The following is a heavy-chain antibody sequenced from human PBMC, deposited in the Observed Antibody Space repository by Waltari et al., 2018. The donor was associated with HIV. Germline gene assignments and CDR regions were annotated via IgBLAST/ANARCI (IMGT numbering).Heavy chain of an antibody. Sequence: QVRLQQWGPGLLNDSETLSLTCAVYGGSFRGYSWSWIGQSPGKGLEWIADINHSGIAAYKASLRSRAIIAVDTSKKQFSLNLTSVTAADTAVYYCARGDWLSTEWYFDLWGRGTPVIVS. V-gene: IGHV4-34*01. CDR1: GGSFRGYS. CDR3: ARGDWLSTEWYFDL. J-gene: IGHJ2*01. CDR2: INHSGIA. D-gene: IGHD3-9*01.